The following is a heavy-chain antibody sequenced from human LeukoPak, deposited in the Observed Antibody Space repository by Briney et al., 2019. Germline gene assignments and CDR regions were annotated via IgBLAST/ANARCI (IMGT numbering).Heavy chain of an antibody. CDR3: ARAFGYYGSGAFDY. D-gene: IGHD3-10*01. CDR2: ISAYNGNT. Sequence: GASVKVSCKASGYTFTSYGISWVRQAPGQGLEWMGWISAYNGNTNYAQKLQGRVAMTTDTSTSTAYMELRSLRSDDTAVYYCARAFGYYGSGAFDYWGQGTVVTVSS. J-gene: IGHJ4*02. V-gene: IGHV1-18*01. CDR1: GYTFTSYG.